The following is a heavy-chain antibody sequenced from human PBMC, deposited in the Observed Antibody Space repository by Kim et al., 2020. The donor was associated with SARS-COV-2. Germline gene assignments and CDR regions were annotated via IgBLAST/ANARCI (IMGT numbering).Heavy chain of an antibody. Sequence: GGSLRLSCAASGFTFSSYGMHWVRQAPGKGLEWVAVISYDGSNKYYADSVKGRFTISRDNSKNTLYLQMNSLRAEDTAVYYCAKETPAYDFWSGYYLYY. CDR1: GFTFSSYG. J-gene: IGHJ6*01. D-gene: IGHD3-3*01. V-gene: IGHV3-30*18. CDR2: ISYDGSNK. CDR3: AKETPAYDFWSGYYLYY.